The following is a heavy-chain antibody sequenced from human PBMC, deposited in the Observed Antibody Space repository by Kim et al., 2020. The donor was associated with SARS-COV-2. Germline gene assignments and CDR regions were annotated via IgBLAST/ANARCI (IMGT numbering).Heavy chain of an antibody. Sequence: KFRGRVTMTRDTSISTAYMELSRLRSDDTAVYYCARDSRLAYEIYGMDVWGQGTTVTVSS. J-gene: IGHJ6*02. CDR3: ARDSRLAYEIYGMDV. D-gene: IGHD2-21*01. V-gene: IGHV1-2*02.